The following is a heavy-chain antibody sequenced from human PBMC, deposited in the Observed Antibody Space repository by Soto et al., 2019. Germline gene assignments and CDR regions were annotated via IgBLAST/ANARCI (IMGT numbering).Heavy chain of an antibody. Sequence: EVQLLESGGGLVQPGGSLRLSCAASGFTFSSYAMSWVRQAPGKGLEWVSAISGSGGSTYYADSVKGRFTISRDNSKNTLSRQMNSLRAEDTAVYYFANLAVDFDGLFFEYYYDGMDDWGQVTTVSVAS. D-gene: IGHD3-9*01. J-gene: IGHJ6*02. CDR2: ISGSGGST. CDR1: GFTFSSYA. V-gene: IGHV3-23*01. CDR3: ANLAVDFDGLFFEYYYDGMDD.